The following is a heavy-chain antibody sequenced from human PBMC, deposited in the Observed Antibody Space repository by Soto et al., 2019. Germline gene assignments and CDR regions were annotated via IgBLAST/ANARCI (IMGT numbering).Heavy chain of an antibody. Sequence: QVQLQVSGPGLVKPSATLSLSCTVSTGSSDSFYWSWIRQPPGKGLEWIGYFFYTGRTNHNPSLKGRVTISLDMSSSQFSLSLTSVTAADTAMYYCARSRDGYNLNPIDQWGQGHLVTVSS. V-gene: IGHV4-59*01. CDR3: ARSRDGYNLNPIDQ. J-gene: IGHJ4*02. CDR2: FFYTGRT. D-gene: IGHD5-12*01. CDR1: TGSSDSFY.